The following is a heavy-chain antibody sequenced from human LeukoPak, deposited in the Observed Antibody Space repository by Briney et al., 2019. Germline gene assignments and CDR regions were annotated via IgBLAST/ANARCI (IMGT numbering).Heavy chain of an antibody. V-gene: IGHV3-30*03. CDR2: ISDDGSNK. CDR3: ARERYYYDSSGYYPPYWYFDL. D-gene: IGHD3-22*01. J-gene: IGHJ2*01. Sequence: LSLTCTVSGYSISSGYYRGWIRQPPGKGLEWVVVISDDGSNKYYADSVKGRFTISRDNSKNTLYLQMNSLRAEDTAVYYCARERYYYDSSGYYPPYWYFDLWGRGTLVTVSS. CDR1: GYSISSGY.